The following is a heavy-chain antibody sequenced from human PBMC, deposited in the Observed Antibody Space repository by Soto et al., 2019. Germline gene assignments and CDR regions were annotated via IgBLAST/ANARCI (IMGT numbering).Heavy chain of an antibody. Sequence: QVQLVQSGGGVVQPGRSLRLSCAASGFTFSSYAMHWVRQAPGKGLEWVAVISYDGSNRYYADSVKGRFTISRDNSKNTLYLQMNSLRAEDTAVYYCARVFAAIRHYYYYGMDVWGQGTTVTVSS. V-gene: IGHV3-30-3*01. CDR2: ISYDGSNR. CDR3: ARVFAAIRHYYYYGMDV. CDR1: GFTFSSYA. J-gene: IGHJ6*02. D-gene: IGHD2-21*02.